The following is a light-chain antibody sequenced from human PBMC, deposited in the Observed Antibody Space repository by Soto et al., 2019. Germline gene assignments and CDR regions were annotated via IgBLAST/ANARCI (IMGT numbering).Light chain of an antibody. Sequence: VLTQPPSVSVAPGQTAKITCGGENIGVKSVNWYLQKPGQAPVLVVYDDSDRPSGIPERFSGSNSNDGATLTISRVEAGDEADYYCQVWDTYVDHGVFGGGTKLTVL. V-gene: IGLV3-21*02. J-gene: IGLJ3*02. CDR3: QVWDTYVDHGV. CDR2: DDS. CDR1: NIGVKS.